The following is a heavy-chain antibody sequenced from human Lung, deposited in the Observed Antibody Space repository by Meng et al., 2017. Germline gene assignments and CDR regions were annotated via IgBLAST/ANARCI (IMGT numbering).Heavy chain of an antibody. J-gene: IGHJ4*02. CDR3: ASPRYSSGDTGYFDY. Sequence: SVKVSRKASGGTFSSYAISWVRQAPGQGLEWMGGIIPIFGTANYAQKFQGRVTITADKSTSTAYMELSSLRSEDTAVYYCASPRYSSGDTGYFDYWGQGTLVTVSS. CDR1: GGTFSSYA. V-gene: IGHV1-69*06. D-gene: IGHD6-19*01. CDR2: IIPIFGTA.